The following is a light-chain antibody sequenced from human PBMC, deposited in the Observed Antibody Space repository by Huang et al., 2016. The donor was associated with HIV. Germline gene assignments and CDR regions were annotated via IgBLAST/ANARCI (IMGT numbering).Light chain of an antibody. CDR1: QSVSSY. Sequence: EIVLTQSPATLSLSPGERATLSCRASQSVSSYFAWYQQNPGQAPRLLIYDASSRATGLPAWFRGSGSATDFTLTISSLGPEDIAVYYCQHRSNWPRLTFGGGTKVEIK. J-gene: IGKJ4*01. CDR2: DAS. CDR3: QHRSNWPRLT. V-gene: IGKV3-11*01.